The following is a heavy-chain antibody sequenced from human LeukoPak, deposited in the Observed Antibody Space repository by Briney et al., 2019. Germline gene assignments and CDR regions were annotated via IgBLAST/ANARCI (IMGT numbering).Heavy chain of an antibody. Sequence: GGSLRLSCAASGFTFDDYAMHWVRQAPGKGLEWVSGISWNSGSIGYADSVKGRFTISRDNAKNSLYLQMNSLRAEDTALYYCAKDGVYYYGSGSHFDLWGRGTLVTVSS. J-gene: IGHJ2*01. CDR2: ISWNSGSI. V-gene: IGHV3-9*01. CDR3: AKDGVYYYGSGSHFDL. CDR1: GFTFDDYA. D-gene: IGHD3-10*01.